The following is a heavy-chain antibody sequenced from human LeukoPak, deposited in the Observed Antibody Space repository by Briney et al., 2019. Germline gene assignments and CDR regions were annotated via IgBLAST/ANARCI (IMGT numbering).Heavy chain of an antibody. J-gene: IGHJ4*02. CDR1: GGSFSSGGYF. CDR2: IYQSGST. D-gene: IGHD4-17*01. CDR3: ARGPTVTTQGFDY. V-gene: IGHV4-30-2*01. Sequence: PSETLSLTCAVFGGSFSSGGYFWSWIRQPPGKDLEWIGYIYQSGSTYYNPSLKSRVTISVDRSKNQFSLKLSSVTAADTAVYYCARGPTVTTQGFDYWGQGTLVTVSS.